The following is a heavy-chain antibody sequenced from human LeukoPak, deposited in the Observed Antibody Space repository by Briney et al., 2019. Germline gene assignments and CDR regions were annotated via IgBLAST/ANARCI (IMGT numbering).Heavy chain of an antibody. Sequence: SETLSLTCTVSGGSISSYYWSWIRQPPGKGLEWIGEINHSGSTNYNPSLKSRVTISVDTSKNQFSLKLSSVTAADTAVYYCARGGGTYYDILTGYRPWGQGTLVTVSS. J-gene: IGHJ5*02. CDR2: INHSGST. CDR3: ARGGGTYYDILTGYRP. CDR1: GGSISSYY. V-gene: IGHV4-34*01. D-gene: IGHD3-9*01.